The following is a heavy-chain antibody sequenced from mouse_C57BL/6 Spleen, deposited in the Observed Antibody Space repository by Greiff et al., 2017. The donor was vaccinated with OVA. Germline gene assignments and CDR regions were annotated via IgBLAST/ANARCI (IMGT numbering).Heavy chain of an antibody. D-gene: IGHD2-4*01. Sequence: VQLKESGEGLVKPGGSLKLSCAASGFTFSSYAMSWVRQTPEKRLEWVAYISSGGDYIYYADTVKGRFTISRDNARNTLYLQMSSLKSEDTAMYYCTREDYVTFAYWGQGTLVTVSA. CDR1: GFTFSSYA. J-gene: IGHJ3*01. CDR3: TREDYVTFAY. V-gene: IGHV5-9-1*02. CDR2: ISSGGDYI.